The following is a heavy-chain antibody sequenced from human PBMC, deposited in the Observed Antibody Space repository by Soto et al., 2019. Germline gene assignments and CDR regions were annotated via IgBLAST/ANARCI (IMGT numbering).Heavy chain of an antibody. J-gene: IGHJ4*02. Sequence: PSETLSLTCAVYGGSFSDYYWSWIRQPPGMGLEWIGEINHSGSTNYNPSLMSRVTISVDTSKNQFSLKLNSVTAADTAVYFCARIDFPTTYYFDDWGQGGLVTVSS. V-gene: IGHV4-34*01. CDR1: GGSFSDYY. CDR2: INHSGST. D-gene: IGHD1-1*01. CDR3: ARIDFPTTYYFDD.